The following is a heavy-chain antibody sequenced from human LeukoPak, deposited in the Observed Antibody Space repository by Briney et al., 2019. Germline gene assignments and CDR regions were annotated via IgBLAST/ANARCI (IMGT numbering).Heavy chain of an antibody. D-gene: IGHD3-10*01. Sequence: SQTLSLTCAISGDSVSGKSVAWNWIRQSPSKGLEWLGRTFYRSKWSSEYATSMKGRITINPDTSKNQFSLQLISVTPEDTAVYYCARGDGPIHGRYYFDYWGQGTLITVSS. CDR1: GDSVSGKSVA. J-gene: IGHJ4*02. CDR2: TFYRSKWSS. CDR3: ARGDGPIHGRYYFDY. V-gene: IGHV6-1*01.